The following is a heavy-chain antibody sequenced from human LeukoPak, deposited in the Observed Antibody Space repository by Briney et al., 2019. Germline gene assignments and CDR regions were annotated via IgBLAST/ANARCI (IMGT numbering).Heavy chain of an antibody. CDR1: GFTFSSYS. Sequence: GSLRLSCAASGFTFSSYSMNWVRQAPGKGLEWVSSISSSSYIYYADSVKGRFTISRDNAKNSLYLQMNSLRAEDTAVYYCAREGSAYYDILTGYFWFDPWGQGTLVTVSS. J-gene: IGHJ5*02. D-gene: IGHD3-9*01. V-gene: IGHV3-21*01. CDR2: ISSSSYI. CDR3: AREGSAYYDILTGYFWFDP.